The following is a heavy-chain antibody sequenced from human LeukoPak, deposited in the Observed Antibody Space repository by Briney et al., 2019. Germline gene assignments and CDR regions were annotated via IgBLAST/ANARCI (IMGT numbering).Heavy chain of an antibody. J-gene: IGHJ4*02. CDR1: GFTFSSFE. D-gene: IGHD6-19*01. V-gene: IGHV3-48*03. Sequence: GGSLRLSCAVSGFTFSSFEMNWVRQAPGKGLEWISFISSSGATIHYADSVKGRFTISRDNSKNTLYLQMNSLRAEDTAVYYCAKVTSGWYRGGFDYWGQGTLVTVSS. CDR2: ISSSGATI. CDR3: AKVTSGWYRGGFDY.